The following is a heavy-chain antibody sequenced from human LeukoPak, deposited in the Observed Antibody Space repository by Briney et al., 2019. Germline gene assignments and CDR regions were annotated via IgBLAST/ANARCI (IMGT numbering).Heavy chain of an antibody. J-gene: IGHJ4*02. CDR3: ARDLEQTNHQTTHTLVEKNDY. D-gene: IGHD5-24*01. CDR1: GFTFSSYS. V-gene: IGHV3-21*01. Sequence: GGSLRLSCAASGFTFSSYSMNWVRQAPGKGLEWVSSISSSSSYIYYADSVKGRFTISRDNAKNSLYLQMNSLRAEDTAVYYCARDLEQTNHQTTHTLVEKNDYWGQGTLVTVSS. CDR2: ISSSSSYI.